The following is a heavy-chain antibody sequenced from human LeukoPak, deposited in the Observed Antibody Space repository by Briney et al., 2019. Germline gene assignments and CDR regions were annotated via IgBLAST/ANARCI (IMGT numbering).Heavy chain of an antibody. D-gene: IGHD7-27*01. Sequence: SQTLSLTCAISGDSFSSNSAGWNWIRQSPSRGLEWLGRTYYRSKWYSDYAVSVKSRITINPDTSKNQYSLQLNSVTPEDTAVYYCTRDSGNWGAYYYYYGMGVWGQGTTVTVSS. V-gene: IGHV6-1*01. CDR3: TRDSGNWGAYYYYYGMGV. CDR1: GDSFSSNSAG. J-gene: IGHJ6*02. CDR2: TYYRSKWYS.